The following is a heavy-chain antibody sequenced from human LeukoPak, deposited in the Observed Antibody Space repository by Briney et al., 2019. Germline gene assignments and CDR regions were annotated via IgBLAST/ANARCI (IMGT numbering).Heavy chain of an antibody. V-gene: IGHV3-23*01. Sequence: GGWLRLSCAASGFTFSTYAMSWVRQAPGKGLEWVSTIGGSGGGTYYAESVKGRFIISRDTSKNTLFLQMNSLRAEDTALYYCARNDFGSGWLGDYWGQGTLVTVFS. J-gene: IGHJ4*02. CDR2: IGGSGGGT. D-gene: IGHD6-19*01. CDR3: ARNDFGSGWLGDY. CDR1: GFTFSTYA.